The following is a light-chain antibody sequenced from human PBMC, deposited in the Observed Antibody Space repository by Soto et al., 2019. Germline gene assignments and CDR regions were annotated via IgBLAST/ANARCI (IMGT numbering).Light chain of an antibody. CDR1: QIIGTN. Sequence: ENVLTQSPATLSVSPGERATLSCRTSQIIGTNLAWYQQKPGQAPRLLIYGAFIRAPGFPVRFRGTGSGSEFTLTISSLQSEDGALYYCQQYNDWPQTFGQGTRVEIK. CDR3: QQYNDWPQT. V-gene: IGKV3-15*01. CDR2: GAF. J-gene: IGKJ1*01.